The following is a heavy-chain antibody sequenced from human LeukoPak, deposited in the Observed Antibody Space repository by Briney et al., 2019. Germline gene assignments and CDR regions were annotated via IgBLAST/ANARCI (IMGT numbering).Heavy chain of an antibody. CDR3: ARFRHVAVAGTPHFDF. J-gene: IGHJ4*02. D-gene: IGHD6-19*01. V-gene: IGHV1-2*02. CDR2: INPNSGGT. CDR1: GHTFTDYH. Sequence: ASVTVSSKASGHTFTDYHIHWVRQAPGQGLEWMGWINPNSGGTNYAEKFHGRVTMTRDTSITTAYMELSGLRSADTAVYYCARFRHVAVAGTPHFDFWGQGTLVTVSS.